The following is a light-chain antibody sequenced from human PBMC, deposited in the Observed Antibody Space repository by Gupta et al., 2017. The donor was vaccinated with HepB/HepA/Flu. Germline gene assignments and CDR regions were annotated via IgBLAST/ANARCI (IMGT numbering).Light chain of an antibody. CDR3: QGEDNEHPTYT. CDR2: GTS. V-gene: IGKV3-20*01. J-gene: IGKJ2*01. Sequence: EIVLTQSPDTLSLSPGERSTLSCRASQSVDSLYLDWYQQKRGQAPRLLIYGTSNRATGIIDRFSGSRDGTDGNLTIIRREPEDFEVYYCQGEDNEHPTYTFGQGTMLYIK. CDR1: QSVDSLY.